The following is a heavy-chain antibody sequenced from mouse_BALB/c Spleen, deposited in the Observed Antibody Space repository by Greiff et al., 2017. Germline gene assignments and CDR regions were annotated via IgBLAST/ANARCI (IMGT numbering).Heavy chain of an antibody. Sequence: QVQLQQSGAELARPGASVKLSCKASGYTFTDYYINWVKQRTGQGLEWIGEIYPGSGNTYYNEKFKGKATLTADKSSSTAYMQLSSLTSEDSAVYFCERSDYGYGDYYAMDYWGQGTSVTVSS. D-gene: IGHD2-2*01. CDR2: IYPGSGNT. J-gene: IGHJ4*01. CDR1: GYTFTDYY. CDR3: ERSDYGYGDYYAMDY. V-gene: IGHV1-77*01.